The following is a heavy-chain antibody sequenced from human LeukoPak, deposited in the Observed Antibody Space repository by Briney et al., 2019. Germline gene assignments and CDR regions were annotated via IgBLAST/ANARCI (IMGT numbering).Heavy chain of an antibody. CDR2: IYTSGST. V-gene: IGHV4-59*10. D-gene: IGHD6-13*01. CDR3: ASLMYSSSWYRPYGMDV. J-gene: IGHJ6*02. Sequence: KPSETLSLTCAVYGGSFSGYYWSWIRQPAGKGLEWIGRIYTSGSTNYNPSLKSRVTMSVDTSKNQFSLKLSSVTAADTAVYYCASLMYSSSWYRPYGMDVWGQGTTVTVSS. CDR1: GGSFSGYY.